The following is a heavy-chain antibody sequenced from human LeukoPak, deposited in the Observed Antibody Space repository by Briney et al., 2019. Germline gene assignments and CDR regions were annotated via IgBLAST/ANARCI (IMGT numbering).Heavy chain of an antibody. V-gene: IGHV3-23*01. CDR1: GFTLSSYA. D-gene: IGHD3-10*01. CDR2: ISVSGGST. CDR3: AKYGSGTYYNGLY. J-gene: IGHJ4*02. Sequence: GGSLRLSCAASGFTLSSYAMTWVRQAPGKGLQWVSTISVSGGSTSYADSVKGRFTISRDTSKSTLYLQMNSLRDEDTAVYYCAKYGSGTYYNGLYWGQGTLVTVSS.